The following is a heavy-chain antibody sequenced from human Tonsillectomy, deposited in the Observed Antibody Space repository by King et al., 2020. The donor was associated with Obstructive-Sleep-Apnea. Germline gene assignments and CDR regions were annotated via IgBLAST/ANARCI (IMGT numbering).Heavy chain of an antibody. CDR3: ARLPGGNYGMDV. J-gene: IGHJ6*02. CDR1: GGSISSGGYH. D-gene: IGHD3-16*01. Sequence: VQLQESGPGLVKPSQTLSLTCTVSGGSISSGGYHWSWIRQHPGKGLEWIGYIYFSGSTYYNPSLKSRTTISVHTSKNEFSLKLRSVTAADTAGYYCARLPGGNYGMDVWGQGTTVTVSS. CDR2: IYFSGST. V-gene: IGHV4-31*03.